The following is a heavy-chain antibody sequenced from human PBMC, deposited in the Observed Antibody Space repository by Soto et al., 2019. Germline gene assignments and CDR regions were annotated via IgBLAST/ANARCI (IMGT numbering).Heavy chain of an antibody. V-gene: IGHV4-30-4*01. CDR1: GGSISSGDYY. Sequence: SETLSLTCTVSGGSISSGDYYWSWIRHPPGKGLEWIGYIYYSGSTYYNPSLKSRVTISVDTSKNQFSLKLSSVTAADTAVYYCARYYYDSSGYPADAFDIWGQGTMVTVSS. CDR3: ARYYYDSSGYPADAFDI. CDR2: IYYSGST. D-gene: IGHD3-22*01. J-gene: IGHJ3*02.